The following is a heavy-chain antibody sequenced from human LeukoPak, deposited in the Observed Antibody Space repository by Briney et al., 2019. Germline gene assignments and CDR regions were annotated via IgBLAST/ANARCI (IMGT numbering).Heavy chain of an antibody. CDR2: IIPIFGTA. J-gene: IGHJ6*03. CDR3: AREGIVVVPAAMIDYYYYMDV. V-gene: IGHV1-69*13. D-gene: IGHD2-2*01. CDR1: GGTFSSYA. Sequence: SVKVSCKASGGTFSSYAISWVRQAPGQGLEWMGGIIPIFGTANYAQKFQGRVTITADESTSTAYMELSSLRSEDTAVYYCAREGIVVVPAAMIDYYYYMDVWGKGTTVTVSS.